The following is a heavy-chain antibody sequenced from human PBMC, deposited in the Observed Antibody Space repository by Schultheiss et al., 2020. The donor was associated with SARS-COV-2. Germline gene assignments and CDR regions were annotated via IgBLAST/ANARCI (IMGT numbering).Heavy chain of an antibody. D-gene: IGHD3-10*01. V-gene: IGHV3-21*01. CDR1: GFTFSSYS. CDR2: ISSTSSYI. CDR3: ARDSAYGSGSPEDY. Sequence: GGSLRLSCAASGFTFSSYSMNWVRQAPGKGLEWVSSISSTSSYIYYADSVKGRFTISRDNAKNSLYLQMNSLRAEDTAVYYCARDSAYGSGSPEDYWGQGILVTVSS. J-gene: IGHJ4*02.